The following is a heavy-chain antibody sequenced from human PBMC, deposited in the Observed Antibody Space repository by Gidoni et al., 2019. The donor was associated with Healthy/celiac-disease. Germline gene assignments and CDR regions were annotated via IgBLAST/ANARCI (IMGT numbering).Heavy chain of an antibody. Sequence: EVQLVQSGAEVKQPGESLRISCKVSGYSFPRYWISWVRQMPGKGLEWMGRIDPSDSYTNDSPSFQGHVTISADKSISTAYRQWSSLKASDTAMYYCARSGYSYGDYYYYGMDVWGQGTTVTVSS. J-gene: IGHJ6*02. D-gene: IGHD5-18*01. CDR3: ARSGYSYGDYYYYGMDV. CDR1: GYSFPRYW. CDR2: IDPSDSYT. V-gene: IGHV5-10-1*03.